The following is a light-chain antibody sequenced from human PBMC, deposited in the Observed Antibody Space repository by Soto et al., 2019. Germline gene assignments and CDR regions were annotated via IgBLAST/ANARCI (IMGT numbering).Light chain of an antibody. Sequence: EDVLTQSPGTLSLSPGERATLSCRASQSFSSSNLAWYQHKPGQPPKLIVYSASRRATGIPDRFSGSGSGTDFTLTISRLEPEDFVLYDCHRYEGSPPVTLGGGP. CDR1: QSFSSSN. V-gene: IGKV3-20*01. CDR3: HRYEGSPPVT. J-gene: IGKJ4*01. CDR2: SAS.